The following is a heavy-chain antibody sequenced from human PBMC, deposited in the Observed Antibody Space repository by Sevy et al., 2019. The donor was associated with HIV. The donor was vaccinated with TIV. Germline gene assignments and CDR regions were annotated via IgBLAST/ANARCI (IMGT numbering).Heavy chain of an antibody. J-gene: IGHJ4*02. CDR1: GFAFSSFA. D-gene: IGHD6-19*01. CDR2: ISDSAGST. Sequence: GSLRLSCAASGFAFSSFAMTWVRQTPGKGLEWVSSISDSAGSTYYAASVRGRFTISRDNSKNTLFLLMNSLRPEDTAVYYCAKDSPYTKIVTVAATRVLDNWGQGTLVTVSS. V-gene: IGHV3-23*01. CDR3: AKDSPYTKIVTVAATRVLDN.